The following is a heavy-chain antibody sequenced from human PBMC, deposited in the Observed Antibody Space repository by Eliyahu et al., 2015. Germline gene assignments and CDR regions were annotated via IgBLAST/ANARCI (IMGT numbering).Heavy chain of an antibody. V-gene: IGHV3-7*05. CDR2: IKQDGSEK. CDR3: ARPVNYYDSSGYSDY. Sequence: EVQLVESGGGLVQSGGSLRLSCAASGFTFSSYWMSWVRQAPGKGLEWVANIKQDGSEKYYVDSVKGRFTISRDNAKNSLYLQMNSLRAEDTAVYYCARPVNYYDSSGYSDYWGQGTLVTVSS. J-gene: IGHJ4*02. CDR1: GFTFSSYW. D-gene: IGHD3-22*01.